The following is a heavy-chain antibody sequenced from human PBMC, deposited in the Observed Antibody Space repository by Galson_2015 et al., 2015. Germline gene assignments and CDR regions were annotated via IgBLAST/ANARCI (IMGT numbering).Heavy chain of an antibody. CDR2: IDWDDDK. Sequence: PALVKPTQPLTLTCTFSGFSLSTSGVCVSWIRQPPGKALEWLALIDWDDDKFYSTSLKTRLTISKDTSKNQVVLTMTNMDPVDTATYHCARISRGYSSGWFGGINDACDLWGRGTMVTVSS. CDR1: GFSLSTSGVC. D-gene: IGHD6-19*01. CDR3: ARISRGYSSGWFGGINDACDL. V-gene: IGHV2-70*01. J-gene: IGHJ3*01.